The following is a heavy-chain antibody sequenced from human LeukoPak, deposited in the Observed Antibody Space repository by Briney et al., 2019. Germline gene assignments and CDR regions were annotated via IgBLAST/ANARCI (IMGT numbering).Heavy chain of an antibody. D-gene: IGHD3-22*01. V-gene: IGHV4-39*01. Sequence: PSETLSLTCTVSGGSISSSSYYWGWIHQPPGKGLEWIGSIYYSGSTYYNPSLKSRVTISVDTSKNQFSLKLSSVTAADTAVYYCARLIGNYYDSSGYSYGAWGQGTLVTVSS. CDR2: IYYSGST. J-gene: IGHJ4*02. CDR1: GGSISSSSYY. CDR3: ARLIGNYYDSSGYSYGA.